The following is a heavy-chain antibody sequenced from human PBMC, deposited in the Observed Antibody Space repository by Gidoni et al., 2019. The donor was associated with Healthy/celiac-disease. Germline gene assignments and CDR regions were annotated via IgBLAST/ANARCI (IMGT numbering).Heavy chain of an antibody. V-gene: IGHV3-23*01. CDR2: ISGSGGST. CDR3: AKGLGWQWLGFDY. CDR1: GFTFSSYA. D-gene: IGHD6-19*01. Sequence: EVQLLESGGGLVQPGGSLRLSCAASGFTFSSYAMSWVRQAPGKGLEWFSAISGSGGSTYYADSVKGRFTISRDNSKNTLYLQMNSLRAEDTAVYYCAKGLGWQWLGFDYWGQGTLVTVSS. J-gene: IGHJ4*02.